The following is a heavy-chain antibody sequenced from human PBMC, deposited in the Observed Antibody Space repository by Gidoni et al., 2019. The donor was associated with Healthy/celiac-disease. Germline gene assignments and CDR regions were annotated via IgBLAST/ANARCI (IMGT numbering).Heavy chain of an antibody. V-gene: IGHV3-23*01. CDR3: AKGFRGAARPGIYYYMDV. D-gene: IGHD6-6*01. J-gene: IGHJ6*03. CDR2: IIGSGGST. CDR1: GFTFISYA. Sequence: EVQLLESGGGLVQPGGSLRLSCADSGFTFISYAMSWVRQAPGKGLEWVSAIIGSGGSTYYADSVKGRFTISRDNSKNTLYLQMNSLRAEDTAVYYCAKGFRGAARPGIYYYMDVWGKGTTVTVSS.